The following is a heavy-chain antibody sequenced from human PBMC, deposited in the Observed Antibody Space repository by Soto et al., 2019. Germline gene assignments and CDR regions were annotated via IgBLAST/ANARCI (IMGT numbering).Heavy chain of an antibody. V-gene: IGHV3-33*01. CDR1: GFTFSSYG. Sequence: VQLVESGGGVVQPGRSLRLSCAASGFTFSSYGMHWVRQAPGKGLEWVAVIWYDGSNKYYADSVKGRFTISRDNSKNTLYLQMNSLRAEDTAVYYCARDRYYYDSSGELYYFDYWGQGTLVTVSS. CDR2: IWYDGSNK. D-gene: IGHD3-22*01. CDR3: ARDRYYYDSSGELYYFDY. J-gene: IGHJ4*02.